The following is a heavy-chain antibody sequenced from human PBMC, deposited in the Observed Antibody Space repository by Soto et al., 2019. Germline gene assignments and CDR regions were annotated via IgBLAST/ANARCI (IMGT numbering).Heavy chain of an antibody. CDR2: IIPIFGTA. CDR1: GGTFSSYA. D-gene: IGHD6-13*01. J-gene: IGHJ6*02. CDR3: ARGVFPGIADYYGMDV. V-gene: IGHV1-69*01. Sequence: QVQLVQSGAEVKKPGSSVKVSCKASGGTFSSYAISWVRQAPGQGLEWMGGIIPIFGTANYAQKFQGRVTTTADESTSTAYMELSSLRSEDTAVYYCARGVFPGIADYYGMDVWGQGTTVTVSS.